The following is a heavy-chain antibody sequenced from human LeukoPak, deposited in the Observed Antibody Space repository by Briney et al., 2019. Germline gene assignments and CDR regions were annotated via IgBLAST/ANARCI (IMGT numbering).Heavy chain of an antibody. Sequence: GESLKISCKGSGYSFTNYWIAWVRQMPGKGLQWMGITYPGNSDTGYSPSFQGQVTISADKSFSTAYLQWSSLKAPDTAIYYCARQRGSYAYDYWGQGTLVTVSS. D-gene: IGHD5-18*01. V-gene: IGHV5-51*01. CDR1: GYSFTNYW. J-gene: IGHJ4*02. CDR2: TYPGNSDT. CDR3: ARQRGSYAYDY.